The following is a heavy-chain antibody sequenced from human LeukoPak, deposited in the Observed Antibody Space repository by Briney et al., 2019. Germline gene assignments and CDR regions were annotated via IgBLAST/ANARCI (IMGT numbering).Heavy chain of an antibody. CDR2: INHSGST. D-gene: IGHD3-22*01. V-gene: IGHV4-34*01. J-gene: IGHJ3*02. CDR1: GGSFSGYY. Sequence: SETLSLTCAVYGGSFSGYYWSWIRQPPGEGLEWIGEINHSGSTYYNPSLKSRVTISVDTSKNQFSLKLSSVTAADTAVYYCGTKVGGYYSTDAFDIWGQGTMVTVSS. CDR3: GTKVGGYYSTDAFDI.